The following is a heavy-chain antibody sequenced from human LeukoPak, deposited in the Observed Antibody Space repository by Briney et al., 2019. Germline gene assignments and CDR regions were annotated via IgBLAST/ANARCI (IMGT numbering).Heavy chain of an antibody. CDR3: AKDRTAAAVYYFDY. J-gene: IGHJ4*02. CDR2: ISGSGGST. D-gene: IGHD6-13*01. Sequence: PGGSLRLSCAAWGFTFSSYAMSGVRDAPGKALEGVSAISGSGGSTYYADSVKGRFTISRDNSTNTLYLQMNSLRAEDTAVYYCAKDRTAAAVYYFDYWGQGTLVTVSS. CDR1: GFTFSSYA. V-gene: IGHV3-23*01.